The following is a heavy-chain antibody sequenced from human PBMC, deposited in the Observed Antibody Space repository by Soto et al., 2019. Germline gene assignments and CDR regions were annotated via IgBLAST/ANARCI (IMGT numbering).Heavy chain of an antibody. CDR2: ISKDGTKQ. CDR1: GFTFSSYG. D-gene: IGHD2-21*02. J-gene: IGHJ4*02. CDR3: AKDAEMDIEVVTVAEYFDS. Sequence: QVQLVESGGGVVQPGKSLRLSCAGSGFTFSSYGMHWVRKTPGKGLEWVAGISKDGTKQHHVASVEGRFTISRDNSKNTLYLRMNSLRRDDTALYYCAKDAEMDIEVVTVAEYFDSWGPGTLVTVSS. V-gene: IGHV3-30*18.